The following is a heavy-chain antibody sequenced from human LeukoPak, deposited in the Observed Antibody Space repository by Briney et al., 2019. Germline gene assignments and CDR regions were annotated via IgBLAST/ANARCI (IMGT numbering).Heavy chain of an antibody. J-gene: IGHJ3*02. D-gene: IGHD3-3*01. CDR3: ARVPQATYYDFWSGPVDAFDI. CDR2: IYYSGRT. V-gene: IGHV4-59*01. CDR1: GCSISSYY. Sequence: PSETLSLTCTVSGCSISSYYWGWIRQPPGKGLAGIGYIYYSGRTNYNPPLKSRVTISVDTSKNQFSLKLSSVTAADTAVYYCARVPQATYYDFWSGPVDAFDIWGQGTMVTVSS.